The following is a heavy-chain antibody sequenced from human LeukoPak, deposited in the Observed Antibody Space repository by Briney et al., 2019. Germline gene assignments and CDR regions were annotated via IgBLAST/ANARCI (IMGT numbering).Heavy chain of an antibody. Sequence: GGSLRLSCAASGFTFSSYEMNWVRQAPGKGLEWVSYISSGSTVYYSDSVKGRFTISRDNAKNSLYLQMNSLRAEDTAVYYCARDLHTAMVHWGQGTLVTVSS. CDR1: GFTFSSYE. V-gene: IGHV3-48*03. CDR2: ISSGSTV. D-gene: IGHD5-18*01. J-gene: IGHJ4*02. CDR3: ARDLHTAMVH.